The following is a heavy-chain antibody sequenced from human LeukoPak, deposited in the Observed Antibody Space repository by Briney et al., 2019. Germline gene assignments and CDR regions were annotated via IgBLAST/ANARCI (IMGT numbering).Heavy chain of an antibody. J-gene: IGHJ4*02. CDR1: GGSISSGGYY. V-gene: IGHV4-61*08. D-gene: IGHD5-12*01. Sequence: PSETLSLTCTVSGGSISSGGYYWSWIRQHPGKGLEWIGYIYYKGSTNYNPSLKSRVTISVDPSRNQFSLKLTSVTAADTAVYYCARGDLAIVATIPVDWGQGTLVTVSS. CDR3: ARGDLAIVATIPVD. CDR2: IYYKGST.